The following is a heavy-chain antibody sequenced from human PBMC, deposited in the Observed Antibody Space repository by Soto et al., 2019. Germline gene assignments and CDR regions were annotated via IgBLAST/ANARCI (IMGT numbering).Heavy chain of an antibody. J-gene: IGHJ4*02. CDR3: ARGRYSGYEYLDS. CDR2: VNPNSGNR. D-gene: IGHD5-12*01. CDR1: GYTFTNSD. V-gene: IGHV1-8*01. Sequence: QVQLVQSGAEVKKPGASVKVSCKASGYTFTNSDINWVRQATGQGLEWVGWVNPNSGNRGYALKFQGRVTMTTDTSISTAYMDLSSLRSEDTAVYSCARGRYSGYEYLDSWGQGTLVIVSS.